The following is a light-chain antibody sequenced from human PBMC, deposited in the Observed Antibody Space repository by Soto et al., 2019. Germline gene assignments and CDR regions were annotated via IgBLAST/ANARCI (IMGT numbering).Light chain of an antibody. CDR3: QSYDSSLSAF. J-gene: IGLJ1*01. V-gene: IGLV1-40*01. Sequence: QSVLTQPPSVSGAPGQRVTISCTGSSSNIGSGYDVHWYQQLPGTAPKLLIYGNSNRPSGVPDRFSGFKSVTSASLAITGLQAEDEADYYCQSYDSSLSAFFGTGTKVTVL. CDR2: GNS. CDR1: SSNIGSGYD.